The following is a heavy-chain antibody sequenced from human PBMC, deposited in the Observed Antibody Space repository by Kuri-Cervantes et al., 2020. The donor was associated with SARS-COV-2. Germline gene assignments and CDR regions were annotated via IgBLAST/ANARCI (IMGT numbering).Heavy chain of an antibody. CDR2: IIPIFGTA. J-gene: IGHJ4*02. CDR3: ARATGPPGYFDY. CDR1: GGTFGSYA. V-gene: IGHV1-69*05. Sequence: SVKVSCKASGGTFGSYAISWVRQAPGQGLEWMGGIIPIFGTANYAQKFQGRVTITTDESTSTAYMELSSLRSEDTAVYYCARATGPPGYFDYWGQGTLVTVSS.